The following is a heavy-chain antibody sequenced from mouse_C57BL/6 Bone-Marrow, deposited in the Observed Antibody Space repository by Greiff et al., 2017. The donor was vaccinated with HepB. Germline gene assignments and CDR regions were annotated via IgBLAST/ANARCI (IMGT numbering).Heavy chain of an antibody. CDR3: AREGLYDGSSWWYFDV. D-gene: IGHD1-1*01. J-gene: IGHJ1*03. CDR1: GYTFTSYW. Sequence: QVQLQQPGAELVMPGASVKLSCKASGYTFTSYWMHWVKQRPGQGLEWIGEIDPSDSYTNYNQKFKGKSTLTVDKSSSTAYMQLSSLTSEDSAVYYCAREGLYDGSSWWYFDVWGTGTTVTVSS. V-gene: IGHV1-69*01. CDR2: IDPSDSYT.